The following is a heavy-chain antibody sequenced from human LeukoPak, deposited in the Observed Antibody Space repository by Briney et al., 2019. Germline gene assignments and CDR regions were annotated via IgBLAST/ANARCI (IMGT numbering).Heavy chain of an antibody. Sequence: SETLSLTCTVSGGSSSSYYWSWIRQPAGQGLEGIGLIYLSGSTNYNPSLKSRVTMSVDTSKNQFSLKLRSVTAADTAVYYCARDILRFLEWTDDAFDIWGQGTMVTVSS. CDR3: ARDILRFLEWTDDAFDI. J-gene: IGHJ3*02. CDR2: IYLSGST. CDR1: GGSSSSYY. D-gene: IGHD3-3*01. V-gene: IGHV4-4*07.